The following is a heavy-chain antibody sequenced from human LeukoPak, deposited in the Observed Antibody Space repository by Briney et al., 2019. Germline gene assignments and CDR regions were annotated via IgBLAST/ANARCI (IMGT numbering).Heavy chain of an antibody. D-gene: IGHD2-15*01. CDR2: IYYSGST. CDR3: ARGRYCSGGSCFSHYFDY. V-gene: IGHV4-59*01. J-gene: IGHJ4*02. Sequence: SETLSLTCTVSGGFISSYYWSWIRQPPGKGLEWIGYIYYSGSTNYNPSLKSRVTMSVDTSKNQFSLNLSSVTAADTAVYYCARGRYCSGGSCFSHYFDYWGQGTLVTVPS. CDR1: GGFISSYY.